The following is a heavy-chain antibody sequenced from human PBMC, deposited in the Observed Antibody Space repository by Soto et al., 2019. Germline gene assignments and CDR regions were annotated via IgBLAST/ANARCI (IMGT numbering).Heavy chain of an antibody. J-gene: IGHJ6*02. Sequence: QITLKESGPPLVKPTQTLTLTCTFSGFSVSSSEVGVGWIRQPAGKALGWLALMYWDGDKRYSPFLKGRLTITKDTSKNQVVLTMTNIDPVDKATYYCAHKGGRGAGMDVWGQGTTVTVSS. D-gene: IGHD2-15*01. CDR1: GFSVSSSEVG. CDR3: AHKGGRGAGMDV. CDR2: MYWDGDK. V-gene: IGHV2-5*02.